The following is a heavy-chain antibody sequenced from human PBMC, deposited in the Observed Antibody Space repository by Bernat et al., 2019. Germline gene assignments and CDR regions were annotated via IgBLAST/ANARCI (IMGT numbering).Heavy chain of an antibody. J-gene: IGHJ4*02. CDR3: AAVLEWPFVPIDY. Sequence: QLQLQESGPGLVKPSETLSLTCTVSGGSISSSSYYWGWIRQPPGKGLEWIGSIYYSGSTYYNPSLKSRVTISVDTSKNQFSLKLSSVTAADTAVYYCAAVLEWPFVPIDYWGQGTLVTVSS. V-gene: IGHV4-39*01. D-gene: IGHD3-3*02. CDR2: IYYSGST. CDR1: GGSISSSSYY.